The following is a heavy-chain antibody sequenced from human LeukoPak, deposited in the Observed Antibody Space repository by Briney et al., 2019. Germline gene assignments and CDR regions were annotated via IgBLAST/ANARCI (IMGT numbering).Heavy chain of an antibody. J-gene: IGHJ4*02. CDR1: GYSISSGYY. Sequence: SETLSLTCTVSGYSISSGYYWGWIRQPPGKGLEWIGSIYYSGSTYYNPSLKSRVTISVDTSKNQFSLKLSSVTAADTAVYYCARQGTLAYYDILTGANFDYWGQGTLVTVSS. CDR3: ARQGTLAYYDILTGANFDY. V-gene: IGHV4-38-2*02. D-gene: IGHD3-9*01. CDR2: IYYSGST.